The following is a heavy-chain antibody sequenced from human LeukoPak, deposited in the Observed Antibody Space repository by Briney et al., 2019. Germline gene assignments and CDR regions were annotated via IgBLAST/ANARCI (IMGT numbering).Heavy chain of an antibody. J-gene: IGHJ6*02. D-gene: IGHD5-12*01. CDR2: ISYDGSNK. CDR3: AKDRRYSGYDYTYYYYYGMDV. V-gene: IGHV3-30*18. CDR1: GFTFSSYG. Sequence: PGGSLRLSCAASGFTFSSYGMHWVRQASGKGLEWVAVISYDGSNKYYADSVKGRFTISRDNSKNTLYLQMNSLRAEDTAVYYCAKDRRYSGYDYTYYYYYGMDVWGQGTTVTVSS.